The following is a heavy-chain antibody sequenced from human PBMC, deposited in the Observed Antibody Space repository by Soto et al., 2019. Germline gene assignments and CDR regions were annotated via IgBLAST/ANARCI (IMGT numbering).Heavy chain of an antibody. CDR3: ARSGDNYNRLDY. J-gene: IGHJ4*02. CDR2: SSNSGTFS. D-gene: IGHD1-1*01. CDR1: GFTFSDYY. Sequence: GGSLRLSCEGSGFTFSDYYISWIRQAPGKGLEWISYSSNSGTFSRYADSAKGRFSISRDNTKNLLYLQMNSLRAEDTAVYYCARSGDNYNRLDYWGQGTPVTVSS. V-gene: IGHV3-11*06.